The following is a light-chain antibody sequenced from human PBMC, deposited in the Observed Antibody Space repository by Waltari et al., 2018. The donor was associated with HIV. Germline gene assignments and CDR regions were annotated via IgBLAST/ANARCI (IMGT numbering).Light chain of an antibody. CDR1: QSLLHSNGYNY. J-gene: IGKJ4*01. CDR3: MQPLQLPLT. CDR2: LGS. V-gene: IGKV2-28*01. Sequence: EIVMTQSPPSLPVTPGEPASFSCRSSQSLLHSNGYNYLDWYLQRPGQSPQLLIYLGSTRASGVPDRFSGSGSGTDFTLTISRVEAEDVGVYYCMQPLQLPLTFGGGTKVEIK.